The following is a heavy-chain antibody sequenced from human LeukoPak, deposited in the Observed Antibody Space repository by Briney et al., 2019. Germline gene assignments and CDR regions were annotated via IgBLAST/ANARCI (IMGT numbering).Heavy chain of an antibody. V-gene: IGHV4-59*08. J-gene: IGHJ4*02. D-gene: IGHD3-22*01. CDR1: GGSISSYY. Sequence: SETLSLTCNVSGGSISSYYWSWIRQPPGKGLEWIGYIYYSGSTNYNPSLKSRVTISVDTSKNQFSLKLSSVTAADTAVYYCARLSPITMIVGGGATDYWGQGTLVTVSS. CDR3: ARLSPITMIVGGGATDY. CDR2: IYYSGST.